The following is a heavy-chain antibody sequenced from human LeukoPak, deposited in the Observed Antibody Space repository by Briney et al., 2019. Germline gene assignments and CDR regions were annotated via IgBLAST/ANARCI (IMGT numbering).Heavy chain of an antibody. J-gene: IGHJ5*02. D-gene: IGHD3-10*01. V-gene: IGHV7-4-1*02. CDR2: INTNTGNP. Sequence: ASVKVSCKASGYTFTSYAMNWVRQAPGQGLEWMGWINTNTGNPTYAQGFTGRFVFSLDTSVSTAYLQISSLKAEDTAVYYCAVTQGVRGVRSNWFDPWGQGTLVTVSS. CDR1: GYTFTSYA. CDR3: AVTQGVRGVRSNWFDP.